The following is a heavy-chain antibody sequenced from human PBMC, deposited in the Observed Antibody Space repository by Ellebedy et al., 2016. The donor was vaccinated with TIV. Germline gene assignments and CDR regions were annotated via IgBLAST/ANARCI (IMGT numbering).Heavy chain of an antibody. V-gene: IGHV3-7*01. CDR1: GFTFSNYW. J-gene: IGHJ4*02. Sequence: GESLKISXAASGFTFSNYWMNWVRRAPGKGLEWVANIKEGGTKRYYVDSVKGRFSISRDDAKNSIYLQMNSLRVEDTAIYYCVTQRGLDWGQGTLVTVSS. CDR3: VTQRGLD. D-gene: IGHD6-19*01. CDR2: IKEGGTKR.